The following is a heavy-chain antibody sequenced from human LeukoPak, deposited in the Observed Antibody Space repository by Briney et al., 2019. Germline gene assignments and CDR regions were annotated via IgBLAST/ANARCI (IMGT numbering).Heavy chain of an antibody. CDR3: ARGLTGGDPV. V-gene: IGHV3-30*03. Sequence: GGSLRLSCAGSGFTFSSYAMHWVRQAPGKGLEWVAVISYGGRNKYYEDSVKGRFTISRDNSKNTLYLQMNSLRAEDTAVYYCARGLTGGDPVWGQGTLVTVSS. D-gene: IGHD7-27*01. CDR1: GFTFSSYA. CDR2: ISYGGRNK. J-gene: IGHJ4*02.